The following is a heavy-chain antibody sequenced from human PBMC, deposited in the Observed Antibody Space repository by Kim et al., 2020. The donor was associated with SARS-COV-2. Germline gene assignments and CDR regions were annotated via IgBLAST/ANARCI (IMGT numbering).Heavy chain of an antibody. Sequence: SCLYYADEVTGRFTIARNNAQNSLYLQMNSLRAEDTAVYYWTSYGSNSNYWGQGTLVTVSS. V-gene: IGHV3-21*01. CDR2: SCL. D-gene: IGHD4-4*01. J-gene: IGHJ4*02. CDR3: TSYGSNSNY.